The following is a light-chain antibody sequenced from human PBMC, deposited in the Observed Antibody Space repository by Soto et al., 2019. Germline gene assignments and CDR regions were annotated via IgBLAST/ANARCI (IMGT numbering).Light chain of an antibody. J-gene: IGKJ3*01. V-gene: IGKV1-5*01. CDR2: DAS. CDR3: QQYQSYFLT. CDR1: QSISRS. Sequence: DIPMTQSPSTLSASVGDRVTITCRASQSISRSLAWYQQKSGKAPKLLIYDASSLESGVPSRFSGSGFGTEFTLTISGLQTDDFATYFCQQYQSYFLTFGPGTTVDMK.